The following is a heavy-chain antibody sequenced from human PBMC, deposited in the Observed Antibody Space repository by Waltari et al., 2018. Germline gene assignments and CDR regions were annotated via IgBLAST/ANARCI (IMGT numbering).Heavy chain of an antibody. V-gene: IGHV3-7*01. CDR2: IKQDGSGK. J-gene: IGHJ4*02. D-gene: IGHD6-19*01. CDR3: ASEPLSSGWYGY. CDR1: GFTFSGSW. Sequence: EVQLVESGGGLVQPGGSLRLSCAASGFTFSGSWMGWVRQAPGKGLEWVANIKQDGSGKFYGDSVKGRFTISRDNAKNSLYLQMNSLRAEDTAVYYCASEPLSSGWYGYWGQGTLVTVSS.